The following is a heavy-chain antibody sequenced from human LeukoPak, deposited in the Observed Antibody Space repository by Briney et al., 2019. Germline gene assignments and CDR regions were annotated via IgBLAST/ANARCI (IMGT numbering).Heavy chain of an antibody. CDR1: RFTFSSSA. V-gene: IGHV3-23*01. J-gene: IGHJ4*02. CDR3: AKDVGKWESLHFFDY. CDR2: ISGSGAST. Sequence: GGSLRLSCAASRFTFSSSAMSWVRQAPGKGLEWISGISGSGASTYYADSVKGRFTISRDDSRNTLYLQMNSLRGDDTAVYYCAKDVGKWESLHFFDYWGQGTLVTVSS. D-gene: IGHD1-26*01.